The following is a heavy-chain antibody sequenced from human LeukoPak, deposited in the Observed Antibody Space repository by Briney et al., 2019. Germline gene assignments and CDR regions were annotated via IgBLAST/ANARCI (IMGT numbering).Heavy chain of an antibody. CDR2: ISASRGIT. J-gene: IGHJ4*02. V-gene: IGHV3-23*01. Sequence: GSLRLSCAASGFNYSSYTMNWVRQAPGMGLEWLSYISASRGITYYADSVKGRFTISRDNTKNTLYLQMNGLRAEDTAVYYCVKTWLMLRGLMSRSYWGQGALVTVSS. D-gene: IGHD3-10*01. CDR3: VKTWLMLRGLMSRSY. CDR1: GFNYSSYT.